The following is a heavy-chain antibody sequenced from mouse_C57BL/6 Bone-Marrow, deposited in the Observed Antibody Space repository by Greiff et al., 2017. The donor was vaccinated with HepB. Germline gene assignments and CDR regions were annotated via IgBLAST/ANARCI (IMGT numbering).Heavy chain of an antibody. Sequence: QVQLQQSGPELVKPGASVKISCKASGYAFSSSWMNWVKQRPGKGLEWIGRIYPGDGDTNYNGKFKGKATLTADKSSSTAYMQLSSLTSEDSAVYFCARFMTTVPHWYFDVWGKGTTVTVSS. D-gene: IGHD1-1*01. CDR2: IYPGDGDT. CDR3: ARFMTTVPHWYFDV. CDR1: GYAFSSSW. V-gene: IGHV1-82*01. J-gene: IGHJ1*03.